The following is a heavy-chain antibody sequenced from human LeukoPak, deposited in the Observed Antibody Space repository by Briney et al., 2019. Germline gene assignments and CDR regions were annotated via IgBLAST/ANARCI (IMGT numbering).Heavy chain of an antibody. Sequence: PGGSLRLSCAASGFTFSSYAMSWVRRAPGKGLEWVSAISGSGGSTYYADSVKGRFTISRDNSKNTLYLQMNSLRAEDTAVYYCAKVGANYPYYFDYWGQGTLVTVSS. D-gene: IGHD4/OR15-4a*01. CDR1: GFTFSSYA. J-gene: IGHJ4*02. CDR3: AKVGANYPYYFDY. CDR2: ISGSGGST. V-gene: IGHV3-23*01.